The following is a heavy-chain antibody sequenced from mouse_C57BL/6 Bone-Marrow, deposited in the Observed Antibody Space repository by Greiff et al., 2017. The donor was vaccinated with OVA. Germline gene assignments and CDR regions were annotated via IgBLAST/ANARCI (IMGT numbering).Heavy chain of an antibody. CDR3: ARQIYYYGRDWYFDV. V-gene: IGHV5-12*01. Sequence: DVKLQESGGGLVQPGGSLKLSCAASGFTFSDYYMYWVRQTPEKRLEWVAYISNGGGSTYYPDTVKGRFTISRDNAKNTLYLQMSRLKSEDTAMYYCARQIYYYGRDWYFDVWGTGTTVTVSS. J-gene: IGHJ1*03. CDR2: ISNGGGST. CDR1: GFTFSDYY. D-gene: IGHD1-1*01.